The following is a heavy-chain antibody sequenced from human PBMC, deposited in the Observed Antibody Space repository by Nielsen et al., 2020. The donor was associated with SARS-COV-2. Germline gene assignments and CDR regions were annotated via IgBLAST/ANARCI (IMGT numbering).Heavy chain of an antibody. Sequence: VRQMPGKGLEWMGRIDPSDSYTNYSPSFQGHVTISADKSISTAYLQWSSLKASDTAMYYCASGIMVRGYFGYYYYGMDVWGQGTTVTVSS. CDR3: ASGIMVRGYFGYYYYGMDV. CDR2: IDPSDSYT. V-gene: IGHV5-10-1*01. D-gene: IGHD3-10*01. J-gene: IGHJ6*02.